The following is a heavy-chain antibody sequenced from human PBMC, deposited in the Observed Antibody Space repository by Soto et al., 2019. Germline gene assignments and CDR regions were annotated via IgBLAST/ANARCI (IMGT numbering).Heavy chain of an antibody. V-gene: IGHV1-8*01. J-gene: IGHJ4*02. Sequence: GASVKVSCKASGYTFTSYDINWVRQATGQGLEWMGWLNPNSGITGFAQKFQGRVTITRIISIIIAYMVLSSLRAEDTAVYYCAKGGAYYYGSGGYYKDDYWGQGTLVTVSS. CDR1: GYTFTSYD. CDR3: AKGGAYYYGSGGYYKDDY. CDR2: LNPNSGIT. D-gene: IGHD3-10*01.